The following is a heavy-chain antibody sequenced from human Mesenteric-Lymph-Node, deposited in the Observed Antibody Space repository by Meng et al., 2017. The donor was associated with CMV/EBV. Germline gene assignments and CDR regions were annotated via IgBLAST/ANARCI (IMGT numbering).Heavy chain of an antibody. CDR2: IKSKTDGGTT. CDR3: ATAPGYWNSAPFDY. CDR1: GFTFTSYA. V-gene: IGHV3-15*01. D-gene: IGHD1-1*01. Sequence: GESLKISCAASGFTFTSYAMHWVRQAPGKGLEWVGQIKSKTDGGTTDFAAPVKGRFTISRDDSKNMLYLQMNSLKTEDTAVYYCATAPGYWNSAPFDYWGQGTLVTVSS. J-gene: IGHJ4*02.